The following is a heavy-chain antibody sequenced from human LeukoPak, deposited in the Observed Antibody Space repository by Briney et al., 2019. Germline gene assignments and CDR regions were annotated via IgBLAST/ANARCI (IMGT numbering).Heavy chain of an antibody. Sequence: PSETLSLTCAVSGGSISSNSYYWGWIRQPPGKGLEWIGSIYYSGSTYYNPSLKSRVTISVDTSKNQFSLKLSSVTAADTAVYYCAVTPGIAAAKHFDYWGQGTLVTVSS. CDR3: AVTPGIAAAKHFDY. CDR1: GGSISSNSYY. CDR2: IYYSGST. D-gene: IGHD6-13*01. V-gene: IGHV4-39*01. J-gene: IGHJ4*02.